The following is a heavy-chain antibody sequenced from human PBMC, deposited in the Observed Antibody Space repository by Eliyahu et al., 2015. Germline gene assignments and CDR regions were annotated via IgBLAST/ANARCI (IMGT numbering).Heavy chain of an antibody. D-gene: IGHD2-2*01. CDR2: ISGSGGST. Sequence: EVQLLESGGGLVQPGGSLRLSCXASGFXFSXYAMSWVRQAPGKGLEWVSTISGSGGSTYYADSVKGRFTISRDNSKNTLYLQMNSLRAEDTAVYYCAKFNVVVPEPYYFDYWGQGTLVTVSS. V-gene: IGHV3-23*01. CDR1: GFXFSXYA. CDR3: AKFNVVVPEPYYFDY. J-gene: IGHJ4*02.